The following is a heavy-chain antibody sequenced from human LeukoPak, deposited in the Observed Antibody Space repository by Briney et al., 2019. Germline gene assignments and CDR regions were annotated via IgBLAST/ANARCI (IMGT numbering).Heavy chain of an antibody. CDR2: INPNSGGT. V-gene: IGHV1-2*02. D-gene: IGHD4-23*01. CDR1: GYTFTGYY. Sequence: GASVKVSCKASGYTFTGYYMHWVRQAPGQGLEWMGWINPNSGGTNYAQKFQGRVTMTRDTSISTAYMELSRLRSDDTAVYYCARESLGAADDYGGNPFDYWGQGTLVTVSS. CDR3: ARESLGAADDYGGNPFDY. J-gene: IGHJ4*02.